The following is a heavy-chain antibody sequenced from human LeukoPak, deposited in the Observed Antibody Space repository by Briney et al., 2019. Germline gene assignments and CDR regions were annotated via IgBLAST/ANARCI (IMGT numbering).Heavy chain of an antibody. Sequence: GASVKVSCEASGYTFTGYYMHWVRQAPGQGLEWMGWINPNSGGTNYAQKFQGRVTMTRDTSISTAYMELSRLRSDDTAVYYCARDHIAVAGNAAFDIWGQGTMVTVSS. J-gene: IGHJ3*02. CDR2: INPNSGGT. CDR1: GYTFTGYY. D-gene: IGHD6-19*01. CDR3: ARDHIAVAGNAAFDI. V-gene: IGHV1-2*02.